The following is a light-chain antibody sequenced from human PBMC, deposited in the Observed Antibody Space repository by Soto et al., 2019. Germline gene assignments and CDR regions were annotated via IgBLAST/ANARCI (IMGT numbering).Light chain of an antibody. CDR2: AAS. CDR3: QQYYSYPPK. Sequence: AIRMTQAPSSFSASTGDRVTITCRASQGISSYLAWYQQKPGKAPKLLIYAASTLQSGVPSRFSGSGSGTDFTLTISCLQSEDFATYYCQQYYSYPPKFGQGTKVDIK. V-gene: IGKV1-8*01. J-gene: IGKJ1*01. CDR1: QGISSY.